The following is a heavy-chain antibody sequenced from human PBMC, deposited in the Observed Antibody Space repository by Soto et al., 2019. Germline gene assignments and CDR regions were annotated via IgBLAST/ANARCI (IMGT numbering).Heavy chain of an antibody. CDR2: ISGSGDSP. Sequence: GGSLRLSCAACGFPFSNYAMSWVRQAPGKGLEWVSIISGSGDSPYYADSVKGRFTISRDNSRNTLYLQMNSLRAGDSAKYYCAKEGTSGLYYFDYWGQGTLVTVSS. D-gene: IGHD6-19*01. V-gene: IGHV3-23*01. CDR1: GFPFSNYA. J-gene: IGHJ4*02. CDR3: AKEGTSGLYYFDY.